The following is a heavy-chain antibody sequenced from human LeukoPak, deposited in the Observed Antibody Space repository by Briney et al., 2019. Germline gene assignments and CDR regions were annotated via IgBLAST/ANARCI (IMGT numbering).Heavy chain of an antibody. CDR1: GYSFTSYW. CDR2: IYPGESDT. Sequence: GASLKISCQGSGYSFTSYWIGWVRPMPGKGVGWMGIIYPGESDTRYSPSFQGQVTISADKSISTAYLQWSSLKASDTAMYYCARGGDGYQGIFFDYWGQGTLVTVSS. D-gene: IGHD5-24*01. J-gene: IGHJ4*02. CDR3: ARGGDGYQGIFFDY. V-gene: IGHV5-51*01.